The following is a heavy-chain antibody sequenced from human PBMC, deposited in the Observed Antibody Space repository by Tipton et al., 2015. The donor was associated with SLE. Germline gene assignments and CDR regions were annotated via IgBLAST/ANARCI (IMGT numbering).Heavy chain of an antibody. J-gene: IGHJ3*01. Sequence: SLRLSCAASGFTFSSSWMHWVRQVPGKGLVWVSRINTDGTTTNYADSVRGRFTISRDNAKNTLYLQMNSLRGEDTALYYCVRDRGQPDAFNLWGQGTLVTVSS. V-gene: IGHV3-74*01. D-gene: IGHD3-10*01. CDR1: GFTFSSSW. CDR3: VRDRGQPDAFNL. CDR2: INTDGTTT.